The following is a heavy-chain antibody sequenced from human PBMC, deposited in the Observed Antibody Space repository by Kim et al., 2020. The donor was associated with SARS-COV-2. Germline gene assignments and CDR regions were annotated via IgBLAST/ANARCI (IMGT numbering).Heavy chain of an antibody. Sequence: SRKCQGRVTITRDTSASTAYMELSSLRSEDTAVYYCARSGVTPVRMYFDLWGRGTLVTVSS. V-gene: IGHV1-3*01. CDR3: ARSGVTPVRMYFDL. J-gene: IGHJ2*01. D-gene: IGHD2-21*02.